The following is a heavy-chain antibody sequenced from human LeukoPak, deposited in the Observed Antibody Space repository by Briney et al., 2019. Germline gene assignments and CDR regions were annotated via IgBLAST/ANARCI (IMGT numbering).Heavy chain of an antibody. V-gene: IGHV3-33*01. CDR3: ARPRSPGIAVAGYYFDY. D-gene: IGHD6-19*01. CDR2: IWYDGSNK. J-gene: IGHJ4*02. CDR1: GFTFSSYG. Sequence: PGRSLRLSCPASGFTFSSYGMHWVRQAPGKGLEWVAVIWYDGSNKYYADSVKGRFTISRDNSKNTLYLQMNSLRAEDTAVYYCARPRSPGIAVAGYYFDYWGQGTLVTVSS.